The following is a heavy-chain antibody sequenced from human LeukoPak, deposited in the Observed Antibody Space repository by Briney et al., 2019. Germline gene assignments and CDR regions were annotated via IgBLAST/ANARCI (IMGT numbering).Heavy chain of an antibody. CDR2: RYYSGDT. CDR3: ARQGLGSWFDP. J-gene: IGHJ5*02. CDR1: GDSVISDY. V-gene: IGHV4-59*02. D-gene: IGHD3-16*01. Sequence: SETLSLTCTVSGDSVISDYWSWIRQPPGKGLEWIGYRYYSGDTNYNPSLKSRVTISVDTSKNQFSLKLSSVTAADTAFYYCARQGLGSWFDPWGQGTLVTVSS.